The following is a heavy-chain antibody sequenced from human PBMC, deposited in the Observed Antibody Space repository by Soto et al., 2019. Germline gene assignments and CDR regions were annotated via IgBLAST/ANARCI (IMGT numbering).Heavy chain of an antibody. V-gene: IGHV3-7*01. CDR1: GFTFSSYW. Sequence: GGSLRLSCAASGFTFSSYWMSWVRQAPGKGLEWVANIKQDGSEKYYVDSVKGRFTISRDNAKNSLYLQMNSLRAEDTAVYYCARDQDSSGYYYVYDFDYWGQGPLVTVSS. CDR2: IKQDGSEK. CDR3: ARDQDSSGYYYVYDFDY. J-gene: IGHJ4*02. D-gene: IGHD3-22*01.